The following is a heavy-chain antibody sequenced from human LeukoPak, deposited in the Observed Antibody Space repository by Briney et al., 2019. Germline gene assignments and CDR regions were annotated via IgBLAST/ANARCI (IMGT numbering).Heavy chain of an antibody. J-gene: IGHJ6*02. D-gene: IGHD3-3*01. CDR1: GGSISRYY. CDR2: IYYSGST. CDR3: ARHGRFLEWLPYGPYGMDV. Sequence: SETLSLTCTVSGGSISRYYWSWFRQPPAKGLEGIGYIYYSGSTNYNPSLKSRVTISVDTSKNQFSLKLSSVTAADTAVYYCARHGRFLEWLPYGPYGMDVWGQGTTVTVSS. V-gene: IGHV4-59*08.